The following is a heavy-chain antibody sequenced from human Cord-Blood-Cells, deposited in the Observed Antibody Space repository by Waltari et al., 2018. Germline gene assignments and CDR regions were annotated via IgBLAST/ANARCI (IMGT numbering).Heavy chain of an antibody. D-gene: IGHD3-22*01. V-gene: IGHV1-3*01. J-gene: IGHJ4*02. CDR3: ARGGYYDSFFDY. Sequence: QVQLVQSGAEVKKPGASVKVSCKASGYTFTSFAMNWVRQAPGQRLEWMGWINAGNGNTKYSQKFQGRVTITRDTSASTAYMELSSLRSEDTAVYYCARGGYYDSFFDYWGQGTLVTVSS. CDR1: GYTFTSFA. CDR2: INAGNGNT.